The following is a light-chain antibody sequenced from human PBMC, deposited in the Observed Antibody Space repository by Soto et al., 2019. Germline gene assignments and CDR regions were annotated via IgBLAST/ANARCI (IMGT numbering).Light chain of an antibody. CDR3: QQYDNWPPWT. CDR2: GAS. J-gene: IGKJ1*01. CDR1: QSVSSN. V-gene: IGKV3-15*01. Sequence: EIVMTQSPATLSVSPGERATLSCRASQSVSSNLAWYQQKPGQAPRLLIYGASTRATGIPARFSGSGSGTEFTLTISSLQPEDVAVYYCQQYDNWPPWTFGQGTKV.